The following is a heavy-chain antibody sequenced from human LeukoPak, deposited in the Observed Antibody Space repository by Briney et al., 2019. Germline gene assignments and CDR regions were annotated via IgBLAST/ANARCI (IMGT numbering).Heavy chain of an antibody. CDR1: GFTFNSYN. CDR2: ISSSSTTI. CDR3: AKSDYDFWSGPARGFDP. D-gene: IGHD3-3*01. Sequence: GGSLRLSCLASGFTFNSYNMNWVRQAPGKGLEWISHISSSSTTIYYADSVKGRFTISRDNAQNSLYLQMNSLSAEDTAVYYCAKSDYDFWSGPARGFDPWGQGTLVTVSS. V-gene: IGHV3-48*01. J-gene: IGHJ5*02.